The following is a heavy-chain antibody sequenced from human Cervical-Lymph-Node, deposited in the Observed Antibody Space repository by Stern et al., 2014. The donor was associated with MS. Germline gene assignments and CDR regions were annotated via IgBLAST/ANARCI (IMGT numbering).Heavy chain of an antibody. J-gene: IGHJ3*02. CDR3: ARDGVGNDDALDI. CDR2: VNPYHGHT. V-gene: IGHV1-18*01. CDR1: GYTFTRYG. Sequence: QVQLVQSGVEVKKPGASVKVSCKASGYTFTRYGVSWVRQAPGQGLEWLGWVNPYHGHTRYSQKLQGRVTMTTDTSTGTAYMELRGLRSDDAAVYYCARDGVGNDDALDIWGQGTMVTVSS. D-gene: IGHD7-27*01.